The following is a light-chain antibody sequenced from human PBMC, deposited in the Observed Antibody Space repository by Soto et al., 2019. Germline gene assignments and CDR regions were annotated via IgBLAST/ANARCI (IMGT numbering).Light chain of an antibody. CDR1: SSNIGAGYD. CDR2: VNN. Sequence: QPVLTQPPSVSGAPGQRVTISCTGSSSNIGAGYDVHWYQQVTGTAPKLLIYVNNNRPSGVPDRFSGSKSGTSASLVITGLQAEDEADYYCQSYDSSLSASVFGGGTKLTVL. J-gene: IGLJ3*02. V-gene: IGLV1-40*01. CDR3: QSYDSSLSASV.